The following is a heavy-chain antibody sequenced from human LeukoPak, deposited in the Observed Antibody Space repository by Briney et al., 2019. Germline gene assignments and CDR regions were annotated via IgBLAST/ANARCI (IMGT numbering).Heavy chain of an antibody. D-gene: IGHD6-13*01. CDR2: IIPIFGTA. Sequence: ASVKVSCKASGGTFSSYAISWVRQAPGQGLEWMGGIIPIFGTANYAQKFQGRVTITADESTSTAYMELCSLRSEDTAVYYCAREAQQLVPNFDYWGQGTLVTVSS. CDR3: AREAQQLVPNFDY. J-gene: IGHJ4*02. CDR1: GGTFSSYA. V-gene: IGHV1-69*13.